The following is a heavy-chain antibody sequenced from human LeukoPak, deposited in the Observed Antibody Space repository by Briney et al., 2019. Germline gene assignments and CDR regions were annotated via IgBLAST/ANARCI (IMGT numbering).Heavy chain of an antibody. CDR3: AKGPRDIVVVVAAMSWFDP. V-gene: IGHV3-23*01. CDR2: ISGSGGST. CDR1: GFTFSSYA. D-gene: IGHD2-15*01. Sequence: GGSLRLSCAASGFTFSSYAMSWVRQAPGKGLEWVSAISGSGGSTYYADSVKGRFTISRDNSKNTLYLQMNSLRAEDTAVYYCAKGPRDIVVVVAAMSWFDPWGQGTLVTVSS. J-gene: IGHJ5*02.